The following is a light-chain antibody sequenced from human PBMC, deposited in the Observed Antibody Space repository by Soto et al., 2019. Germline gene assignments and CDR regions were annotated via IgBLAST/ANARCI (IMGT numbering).Light chain of an antibody. CDR3: QQYESYSPWT. CDR1: QSISRY. CDR2: DAS. J-gene: IGKJ1*01. V-gene: IGKV1-5*01. Sequence: DIQMTQSPSSLSASVGDRVTITCRASQSISRYLNWYQQKPGKAPNLLIYDASTLQSGVPSRYSGSGSGTEFTLTISNLQPDDFATYYCQQYESYSPWTFGQGTKVDIK.